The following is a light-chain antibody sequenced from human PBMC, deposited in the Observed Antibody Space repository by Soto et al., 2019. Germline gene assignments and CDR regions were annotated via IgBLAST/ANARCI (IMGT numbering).Light chain of an antibody. CDR1: SSDIGAFDY. Sequence: QSALTQPASVSGSPRQSITISCTGTSSDIGAFDYVSWYQQPPGKAPRLLIYEVFNRPSGVSDRFSGSKSGITASLTISGLQAEDEADYYCSSYTSDRARVFGTGTKVTVL. CDR3: SSYTSDRARV. V-gene: IGLV2-14*01. J-gene: IGLJ1*01. CDR2: EVF.